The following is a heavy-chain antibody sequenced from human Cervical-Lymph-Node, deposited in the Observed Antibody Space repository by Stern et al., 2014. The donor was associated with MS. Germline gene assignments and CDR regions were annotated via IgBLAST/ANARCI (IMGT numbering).Heavy chain of an antibody. Sequence: EVQLVQSAAELKKPGESLKISCKGSGYIFSAYWIGWVRQMPGEGLEYMGIIYPGDSDTRYSPSFQGQVTISVDKSLNTAYLQWSSLKASDSAIYYCARRGYETGGDPYGLDVWGQGTTVTVSS. CDR3: ARRGYETGGDPYGLDV. D-gene: IGHD2-21*02. J-gene: IGHJ6*02. CDR1: GYIFSAYW. V-gene: IGHV5-51*01. CDR2: IYPGDSDT.